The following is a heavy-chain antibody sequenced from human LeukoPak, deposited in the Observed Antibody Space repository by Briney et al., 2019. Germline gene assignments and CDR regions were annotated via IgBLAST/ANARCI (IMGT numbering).Heavy chain of an antibody. Sequence: GGSLRLSCAASGFTFSSYTMSWVRQAPGKGLEWVSAISGSGGSTYYADSVKGRFTISRDNSKNTLYLQMNSLRAEDTAVYYCAKWRRLITFLRSQPYYCDYWGQGTLVTVSS. V-gene: IGHV3-23*01. CDR2: ISGSGGST. D-gene: IGHD3-16*01. CDR3: AKWRRLITFLRSQPYYCDY. J-gene: IGHJ4*02. CDR1: GFTFSSYT.